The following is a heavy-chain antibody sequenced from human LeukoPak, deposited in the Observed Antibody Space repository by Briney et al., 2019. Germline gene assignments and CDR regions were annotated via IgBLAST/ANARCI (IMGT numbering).Heavy chain of an antibody. CDR3: ARRQGRYFDY. V-gene: IGHV1-3*04. J-gene: IGHJ4*02. CDR1: GYTFTNNA. CDR2: INIGNGNT. Sequence: ASVKVSCKASGYTFTNNALHWVRQAPGQRLEWMGWINIGNGNTKYSQIFQGRVTIIRDTSATTACMELSSLTSEDTAVYYCARRQGRYFDYWGQGALVTVSS.